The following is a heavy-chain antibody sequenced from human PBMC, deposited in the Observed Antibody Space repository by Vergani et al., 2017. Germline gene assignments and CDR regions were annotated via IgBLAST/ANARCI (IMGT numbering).Heavy chain of an antibody. J-gene: IGHJ3*02. CDR2: IDPSDSYT. V-gene: IGHV5-10-1*03. Sequence: EVQLVQSGAEVKKPGESLRISCKGSGYSFTSYWISWVRQMPGKGLEWMGRIDPSDSYTNYSPSFQGHVTISADKSISTAYLQWSSLKASDTAMYYCAASIAAAGTIGVFDIWGQGTMVTVSS. CDR3: AASIAAAGTIGVFDI. D-gene: IGHD6-13*01. CDR1: GYSFTSYW.